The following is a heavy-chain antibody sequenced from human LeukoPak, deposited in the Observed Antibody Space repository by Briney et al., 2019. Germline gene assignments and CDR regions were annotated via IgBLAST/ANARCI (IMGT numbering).Heavy chain of an antibody. CDR2: ISSSSSYI. CDR1: GFTFSSYS. D-gene: IGHD5-12*01. J-gene: IGHJ4*02. Sequence: GGSLRLSCAAFGFTFSSYSMNWVRQAPGKGLEWVSSISSSSSYIYYADSVKGRFTISRDNAKNSLYLQMNSLRVEDTAVYYCVREGLYSGYEWYWGQGTLVTVSS. V-gene: IGHV3-21*06. CDR3: VREGLYSGYEWY.